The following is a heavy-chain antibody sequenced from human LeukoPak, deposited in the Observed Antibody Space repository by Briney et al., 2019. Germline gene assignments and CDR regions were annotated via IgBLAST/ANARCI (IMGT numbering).Heavy chain of an antibody. D-gene: IGHD5-18*01. CDR2: IYSGGST. CDR3: ARAMAPRGNLFDS. CDR1: GFTVSSNY. J-gene: IGHJ4*02. Sequence: PGGSLRLSCAASGFTVSSNYMSWVRQAPGKGLEWVSVIYSGGSTYYADSVKGRFSISRDNSKNTLYLQMNSLRAEDTAVYYCARAMAPRGNLFDSWAKGTLVTVSS. V-gene: IGHV3-53*01.